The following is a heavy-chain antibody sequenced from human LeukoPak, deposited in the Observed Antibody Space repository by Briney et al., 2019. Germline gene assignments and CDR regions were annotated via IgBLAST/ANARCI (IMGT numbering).Heavy chain of an antibody. V-gene: IGHV3-23*01. D-gene: IGHD1-26*01. J-gene: IGHJ4*02. CDR3: AKGRGAYSGSYTPFDS. CDR2: ISGNGAGT. Sequence: GGSLTLSCTASGFTLSKYAMNWVRQAPGKGLECVSTISGNGAGTYYADSVQGRFIISRDSSKNTLYLQMNSLRADDTAIYYCAKGRGAYSGSYTPFDSWGQGAQVTVSS. CDR1: GFTLSKYA.